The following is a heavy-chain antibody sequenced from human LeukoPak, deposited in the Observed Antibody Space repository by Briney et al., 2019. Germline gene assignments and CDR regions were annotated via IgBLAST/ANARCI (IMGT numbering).Heavy chain of an antibody. J-gene: IGHJ4*02. V-gene: IGHV4-59*01. CDR2: IYYSGST. CDR1: GDSISNYY. Sequence: PSETLSLTCTVSGDSISNYYWSWIRQPPGKGLEWIGYIYYSGSTNYNPSLKSRVTISVDTSKNQFSLKLSSVTTADTAVYYCARSGYTYGYPPASGFDYWGQGTLVTVSS. CDR3: ARSGYTYGYPPASGFDY. D-gene: IGHD5-18*01.